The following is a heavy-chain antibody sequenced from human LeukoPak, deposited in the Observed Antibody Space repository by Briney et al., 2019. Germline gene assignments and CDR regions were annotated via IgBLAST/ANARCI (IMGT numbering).Heavy chain of an antibody. Sequence: SETLSLTCAVYGGSFSGYYWSWTRQPPGKGLEWIGEINHSGSTNYNPSLRSRVTISIDTSKNQFSLRLTSVTAADTAVYYCARDLDTTVTMKGMDVWGKGTTVTVSS. CDR1: GGSFSGYY. CDR2: INHSGST. D-gene: IGHD4-17*01. CDR3: ARDLDTTVTMKGMDV. J-gene: IGHJ6*04. V-gene: IGHV4-34*01.